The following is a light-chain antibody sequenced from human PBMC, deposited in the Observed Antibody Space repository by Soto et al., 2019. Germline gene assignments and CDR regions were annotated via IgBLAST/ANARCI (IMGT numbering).Light chain of an antibody. V-gene: IGKV3-11*01. Sequence: EIVLTQSPATLSLSPGERATLSCRASQSVSSYLAWYQQKPGQAPRLLIYDASNRPTGSPTRFSGSGSGTDFTPSNSRLEPNNAAVYSCDMYNSSPLTYGGGTKVEIK. J-gene: IGKJ4*01. CDR2: DAS. CDR1: QSVSSY. CDR3: DMYNSSPLT.